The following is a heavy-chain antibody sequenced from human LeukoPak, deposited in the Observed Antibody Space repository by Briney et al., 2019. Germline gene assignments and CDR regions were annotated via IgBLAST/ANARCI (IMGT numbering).Heavy chain of an antibody. CDR1: GFTFSSYA. CDR3: VKFRRPYIAVLSTDEDDSGMEI. Sequence: GGSLRLSCSASGFTFSSYAMHWVRQAPGKGLEYVSAISCDGDSTYYADSVKGRFTISRDNSKSRLYLQMSSLRAEDTAVYYCVKFRRPYIAVLSTDEDDSGMEICGQGTPVSVSS. V-gene: IGHV3-64D*06. CDR2: ISCDGDST. J-gene: IGHJ6*01. D-gene: IGHD2-21*01.